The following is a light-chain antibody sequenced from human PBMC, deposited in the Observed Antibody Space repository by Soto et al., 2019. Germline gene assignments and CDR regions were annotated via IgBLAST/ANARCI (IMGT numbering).Light chain of an antibody. V-gene: IGKV3-20*01. CDR2: GAS. CDR3: QQYGTSPPWT. J-gene: IGKJ1*01. CDR1: QSISSSS. Sequence: EIVLTQSPGTLSLSPGERATLSCRASQSISSSSLAWYQQKPGQAPRLLIYGASSRATDIPDRFSGTGSGTDFTLTISRLEPEDLAVYYCQQYGTSPPWTFGQGTKVEIK.